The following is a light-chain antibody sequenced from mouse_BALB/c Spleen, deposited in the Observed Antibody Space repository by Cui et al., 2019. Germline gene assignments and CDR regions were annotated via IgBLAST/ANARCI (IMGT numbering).Light chain of an antibody. J-gene: IGKJ1*01. CDR1: SSVSY. CDR2: DTS. V-gene: IGKV4-55*01. Sequence: QIVLTQSPAIMSASPGEKVTMTCSASSSVSYMYWYQQKPGSSPRLLIYDTSNLASGVPVRFSGSGSGTSYSLTISRMEAEDAATYYCPQWSSYPRTFGGGTKLEIK. CDR3: PQWSSYPRT.